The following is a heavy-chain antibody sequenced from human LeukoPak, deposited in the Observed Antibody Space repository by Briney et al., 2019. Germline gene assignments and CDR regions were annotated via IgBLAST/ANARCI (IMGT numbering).Heavy chain of an antibody. J-gene: IGHJ6*03. CDR2: ISRSGSTK. Sequence: GGSLRLSCAASGFTFSDYNMRWIRQAPGKGLEWVSSISRSGSTKYYADSVKGRFTISRDNAKNSLYLQMSSLRAEDTAVYYCARVRDGYKPPKLSSYYYMDVWGKGTTVTISS. CDR1: GFTFSDYN. V-gene: IGHV3-11*04. CDR3: ARVRDGYKPPKLSSYYYMDV. D-gene: IGHD5-24*01.